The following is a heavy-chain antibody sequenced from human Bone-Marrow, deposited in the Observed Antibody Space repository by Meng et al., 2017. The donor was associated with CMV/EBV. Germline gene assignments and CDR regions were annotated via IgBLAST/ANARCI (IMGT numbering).Heavy chain of an antibody. CDR2: ISSSSSYI. J-gene: IGHJ6*02. D-gene: IGHD5-12*01. CDR3: ARGRAQGVFEWVPSYGMDV. Sequence: GGSLRLSCAASGFTFSSYSMNWVRQAPGKGLEWVSSISSSSSYIYYADSVKGRFTISRDNAKNSLYLQMNSLRAEDTAVYYCARGRAQGVFEWVPSYGMDVWGQGTTVTVSS. V-gene: IGHV3-21*04. CDR1: GFTFSSYS.